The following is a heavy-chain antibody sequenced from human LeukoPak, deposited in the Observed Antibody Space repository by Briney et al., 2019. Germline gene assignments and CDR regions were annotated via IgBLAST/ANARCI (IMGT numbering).Heavy chain of an antibody. CDR2: IYHNGTP. V-gene: IGHV4-4*02. CDR1: VGSINSGNW. D-gene: IGHD3-22*01. CDR3: ARRHYYNGRAYYFLDY. Sequence: PSGTLSLTCAVSVGSINSGNWWSWVRPSPGKGLEWIGEIYHNGTPNYNPSLKSRVTISLHTSKNQFSLRLSSLTAADTAVYYCARRHYYNGRAYYFLDYWGQGTLVTVSS. J-gene: IGHJ4*02.